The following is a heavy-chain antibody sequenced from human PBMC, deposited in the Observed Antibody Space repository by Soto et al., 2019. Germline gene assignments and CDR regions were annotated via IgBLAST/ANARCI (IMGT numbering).Heavy chain of an antibody. CDR2: ISWNSGSM. CDR3: AKALRYFAWFVGMDV. V-gene: IGHV3-9*01. D-gene: IGHD3-9*01. J-gene: IGHJ6*02. Sequence: PGGSLRLSCAASGFTFDDYAMHWVRQVPGKGLEWVSGISWNSGSMDYADSVKGRFTISRDNAKNSLYLQMNSLRAEDTALYYCAKALRYFAWFVGMDVWGQGTTVTVSS. CDR1: GFTFDDYA.